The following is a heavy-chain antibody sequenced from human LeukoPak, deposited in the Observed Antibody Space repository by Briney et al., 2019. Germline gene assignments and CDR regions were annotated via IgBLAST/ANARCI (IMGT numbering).Heavy chain of an antibody. CDR1: GFTFSSYA. D-gene: IGHD6-6*01. J-gene: IGHJ4*02. Sequence: GGSLRLSCAASGFTFSSYARHWVRQAPGKGLEWVAVISYDGSNKYYADSVKGRFTISRDNSKNTLYLQMNSLRAEDTAVYYCARDPSSIAAHVFDYWGQGTLVTVSS. CDR3: ARDPSSIAAHVFDY. V-gene: IGHV3-30-3*01. CDR2: ISYDGSNK.